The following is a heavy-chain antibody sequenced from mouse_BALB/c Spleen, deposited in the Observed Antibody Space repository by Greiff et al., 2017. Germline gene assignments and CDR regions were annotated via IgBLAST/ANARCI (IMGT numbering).Heavy chain of an antibody. V-gene: IGHV2-6-7*01. CDR1: GFSLTGYG. CDR3: ARERGLYFDV. J-gene: IGHJ1*01. CDR2: IWGGGST. Sequence: QVQLQQSGPGLVAPSQSLSITCTASGFSLTGYGVNWVRQPPGQGLEWMGMIWGGGSTDYNSALKSRLISSKDNYNSQHFFKMNSLQTDDTVMYYRARERGLYFDVWGAGTTVTVSS.